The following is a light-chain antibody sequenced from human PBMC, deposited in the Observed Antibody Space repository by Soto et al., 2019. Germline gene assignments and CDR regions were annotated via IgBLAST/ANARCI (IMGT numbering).Light chain of an antibody. CDR3: QQYGSSTIT. CDR2: GAS. V-gene: IGKV3-20*01. CDR1: QSVSSSY. Sequence: EIVLTQSPGTLSLSPGERATLSCRASQSVSSSYLAWYQQKPGQAPRLLIYGASSRATGIPDRFSGSGSGTHFPLTISRLEPEDFAVYYCQQYGSSTITFGQGKRLEIK. J-gene: IGKJ5*01.